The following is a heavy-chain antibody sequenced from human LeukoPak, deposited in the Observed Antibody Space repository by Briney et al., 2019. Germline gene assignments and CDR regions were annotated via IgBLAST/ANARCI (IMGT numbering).Heavy chain of an antibody. CDR1: GFTFDDYA. CDR2: ISWNSGSI. V-gene: IGHV3-9*01. CDR3: AKGSYSSGWYEGYFDY. J-gene: IGHJ4*02. D-gene: IGHD6-19*01. Sequence: PGGSLRLSCAASGFTFDDYAMHWVRQAPGKGLEWVSGISWNSGSIGYADSVKGRFTISRDNAKNSLYLQMNSLRAEDTALYYCAKGSYSSGWYEGYFDYWGQGTLVTVSS.